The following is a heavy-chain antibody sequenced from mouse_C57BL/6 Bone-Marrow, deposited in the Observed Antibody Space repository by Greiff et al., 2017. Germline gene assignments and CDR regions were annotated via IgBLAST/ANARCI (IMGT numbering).Heavy chain of an antibody. CDR3: VREGGIYYGNYAWFAY. J-gene: IGHJ3*01. Sequence: EVMLVESGGGLVQPKGSLKLSCAASGFTFNTYAMHWVRQAPGKGLEWVARIRSKSSNYATYYADSVKDRFTISRDDSQSMLYLQMNNLKTEDTAMYYCVREGGIYYGNYAWFAYWGQGTLVTVSA. CDR2: IRSKSSNYAT. V-gene: IGHV10-3*01. CDR1: GFTFNTYA. D-gene: IGHD2-1*01.